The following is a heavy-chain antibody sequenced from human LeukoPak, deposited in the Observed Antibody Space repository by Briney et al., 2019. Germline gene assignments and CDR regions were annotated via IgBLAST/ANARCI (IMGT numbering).Heavy chain of an antibody. J-gene: IGHJ4*02. Sequence: SETLSLTCTVXGGSIXSYYXXWXXXXXXXGLEWIGYINYSGXTNYNPSLKSRVTISVDTSKNQFSLKLRSVTAADTAVYYCARYNSSWYDYWGQGTLVTVSS. D-gene: IGHD6-13*01. V-gene: IGHV4-59*01. CDR1: GGSIXSYY. CDR3: ARYNSSWYDY. CDR2: INYSGXT.